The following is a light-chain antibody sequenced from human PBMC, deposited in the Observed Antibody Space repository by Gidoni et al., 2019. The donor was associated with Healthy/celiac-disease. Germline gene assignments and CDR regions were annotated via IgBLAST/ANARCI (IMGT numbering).Light chain of an antibody. CDR2: GKN. V-gene: IGLV3-19*01. CDR1: SLRSYY. Sequence: SALTHHPPVSGALGPTVRITCQGASLRSYYASWYQQKPGQAPVLVIYGKNNRPSGIPDRFSGSSSGNTASLTITGAQAEDEADYYCNSRDSSGNHWVFGGGTKLTVL. J-gene: IGLJ3*02. CDR3: NSRDSSGNHWV.